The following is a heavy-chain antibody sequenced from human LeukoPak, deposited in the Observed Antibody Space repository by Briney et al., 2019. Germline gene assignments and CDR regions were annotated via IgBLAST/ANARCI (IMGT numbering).Heavy chain of an antibody. CDR3: TRGTATGDDH. Sequence: GGSLRLSCAASGFTFSSYWMYWVHQAPGKGLVWVSRINSDESSISYADSVKGRFTISRDNAKNTLYLQMNSLRAEDTAVYYCTRGTATGDDHWGQGTLVTVSS. CDR1: GFTFSSYW. D-gene: IGHD7-27*01. CDR2: INSDESSI. V-gene: IGHV3-74*01. J-gene: IGHJ4*02.